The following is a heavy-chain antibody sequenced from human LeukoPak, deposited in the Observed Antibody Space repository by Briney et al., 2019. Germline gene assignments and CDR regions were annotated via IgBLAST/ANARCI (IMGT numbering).Heavy chain of an antibody. Sequence: GGSLRLSCAASGFTFSSYWMSWVRQAPGKGLEWVANIKQDGSEKYYVDSVKGRFTISRDNSKNTLYLQMNSLRAEDTAVYYCAKERTVTTRLGYWGQGTLVTVSS. CDR2: IKQDGSEK. D-gene: IGHD4-17*01. V-gene: IGHV3-7*01. J-gene: IGHJ4*02. CDR1: GFTFSSYW. CDR3: AKERTVTTRLGY.